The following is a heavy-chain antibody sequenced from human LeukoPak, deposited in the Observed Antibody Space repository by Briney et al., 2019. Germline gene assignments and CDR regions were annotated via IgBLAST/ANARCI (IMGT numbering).Heavy chain of an antibody. D-gene: IGHD3-3*01. CDR1: GGSIISNRHY. CDR3: ARVALITIHENDAFDI. J-gene: IGHJ3*02. CDR2: IYSSGNT. Sequence: PSQTLSLTCTVSGGSIISNRHYWSWIRQPAGKGLEWIGHIYSSGNTKYNPSLKSRLTMSIDSSKNQFSLILTSVTAADTAVYYCARVALITIHENDAFDIWGQGTVVTVSS. V-gene: IGHV4-61*09.